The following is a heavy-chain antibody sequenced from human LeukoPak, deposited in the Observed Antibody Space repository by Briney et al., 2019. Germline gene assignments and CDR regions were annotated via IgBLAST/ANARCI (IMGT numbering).Heavy chain of an antibody. CDR3: VRDPSNSGNWFDL. CDR1: GFNLRDYW. J-gene: IGHJ5*02. D-gene: IGHD4-11*01. CDR2: LGTDGTYT. V-gene: IGHV3-74*01. Sequence: GGSLRLSCAASGFNLRDYWKHWVRHAPGKGLVWVSRLGTDGTYTNYADSVTGRFTISRDNAKNTLYLQMDSLRAEDTSFYYFVRDPSNSGNWFDLWGQGTLVTVSS.